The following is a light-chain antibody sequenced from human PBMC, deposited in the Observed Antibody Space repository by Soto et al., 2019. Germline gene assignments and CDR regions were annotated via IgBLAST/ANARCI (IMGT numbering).Light chain of an antibody. CDR3: QQRSNWPEWT. V-gene: IGKV3-11*01. J-gene: IGKJ1*01. Sequence: PGERATLSCRASQSVSSYLAWYQQKPGQAPRLLIYDASNRATGIPARFSGSGSGTDFTLTISSLEPEDFAVYYCQQRSNWPEWTFGQGTKVDIK. CDR2: DAS. CDR1: QSVSSY.